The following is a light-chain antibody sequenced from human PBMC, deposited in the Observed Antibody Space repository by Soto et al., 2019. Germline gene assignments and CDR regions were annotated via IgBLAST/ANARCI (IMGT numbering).Light chain of an antibody. CDR3: QQRNNWLT. CDR1: QSVGTS. V-gene: IGKV3-11*01. Sequence: DIVLTQSPATLSLSPGERATLSCRASQSVGTSLAWFQHKPGQAPRLLLYAASNRAAGIPVRFSGSGSGTDFTLTISSLEPEDFAVYYCQQRNNWLTFGGGTMVEIK. CDR2: AAS. J-gene: IGKJ4*01.